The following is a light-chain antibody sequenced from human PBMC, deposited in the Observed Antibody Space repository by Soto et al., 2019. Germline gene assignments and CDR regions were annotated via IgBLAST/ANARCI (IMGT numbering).Light chain of an antibody. J-gene: IGKJ2*01. CDR2: GAS. CDR3: QQYGSSPHT. Sequence: EIVLTQSPGTLSLSPGERATLSCRASQSVSSSYLAWYQHKPGQAPRLLIYGASSRATGIPDRFSGSVSGSDFTLNISRLEPEDFAVYYCQQYGSSPHTFGQGTKLEIK. V-gene: IGKV3-20*01. CDR1: QSVSSSY.